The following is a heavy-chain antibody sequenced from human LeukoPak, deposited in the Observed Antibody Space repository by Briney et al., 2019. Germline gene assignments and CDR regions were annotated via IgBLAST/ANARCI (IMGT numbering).Heavy chain of an antibody. CDR3: ARGGAGSGWDYFDY. V-gene: IGHV5-10-1*01. CDR1: GYSFTSYW. Sequence: KPGESLRISCKCSGYSFTSYWISWVRQIPGKVLEWMGRIDPSDSYTNYSQSFQGHVTISADKSISTAYMQWSSLKASDTAMYYCARGGAGSGWDYFDYWGQGTLVTVSS. D-gene: IGHD6-19*01. J-gene: IGHJ4*02. CDR2: IDPSDSYT.